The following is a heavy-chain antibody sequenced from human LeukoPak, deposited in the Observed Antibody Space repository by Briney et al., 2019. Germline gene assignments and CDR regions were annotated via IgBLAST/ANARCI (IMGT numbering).Heavy chain of an antibody. D-gene: IGHD6-13*01. V-gene: IGHV4-38-2*02. CDR1: GYSISSGYY. Sequence: SETLSLTCTVSGYSISSGYYWSWIRQPPGKGLEWIGYIYYSGSTNYNPSLKSRVTISVDTSKNQFSLKLSSVTAADTAVYYCARAYSSSWYFNWFDPWGQGTLVTVSS. CDR3: ARAYSSSWYFNWFDP. CDR2: IYYSGST. J-gene: IGHJ5*02.